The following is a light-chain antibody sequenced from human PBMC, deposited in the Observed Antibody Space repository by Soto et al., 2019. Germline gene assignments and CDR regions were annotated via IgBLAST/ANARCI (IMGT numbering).Light chain of an antibody. J-gene: IGKJ1*01. CDR2: GAS. V-gene: IGKV3-20*01. Sequence: EIVLTQSPGTLSLSPGERATRSCRASQSVSSSYLAWYQQKPGQAPRLLIYGASSRATGIPDRFSGSGSGTDFTLTISRLEPEDFAVYYCQQYGSSRTFGQGTKGDIK. CDR1: QSVSSSY. CDR3: QQYGSSRT.